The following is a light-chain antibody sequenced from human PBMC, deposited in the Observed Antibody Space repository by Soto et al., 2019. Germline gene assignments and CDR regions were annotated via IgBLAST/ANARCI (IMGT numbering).Light chain of an antibody. J-gene: IGKJ5*01. V-gene: IGKV3-20*01. CDR1: QSVSSSY. CDR3: QQYGSSPPVT. Sequence: EIVLTQSPGTLSLSPGERATLSCRASQSVSSSYLAWYKQKPGQAPRLLIYGASGSATGIPDRFSGSGSGTDFTLTISRLEPEDFAVYYCQQYGSSPPVTFGQGKRLEIK. CDR2: GAS.